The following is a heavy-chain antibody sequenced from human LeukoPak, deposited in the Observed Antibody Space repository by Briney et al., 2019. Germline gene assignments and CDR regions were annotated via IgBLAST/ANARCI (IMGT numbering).Heavy chain of an antibody. Sequence: GGSLRLSCAASGFTFTDYSMTWVRQAPGKGLEWVASISTVSTYTFYSDSVKGRASITRDNAKNMLYLQMSSLSADDTAVYYCARDGSGFYYYYYMDVWGRGTTVTAS. CDR2: ISTVSTYT. CDR3: ARDGSGFYYYYYMDV. D-gene: IGHD6-25*01. J-gene: IGHJ6*03. CDR1: GFTFTDYS. V-gene: IGHV3-21*06.